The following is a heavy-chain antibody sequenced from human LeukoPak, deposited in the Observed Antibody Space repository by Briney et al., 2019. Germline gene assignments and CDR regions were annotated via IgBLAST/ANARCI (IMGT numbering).Heavy chain of an antibody. D-gene: IGHD1-26*01. Sequence: SETLSLTCTVSGGSISSYYWSWIRQPPGEGLEWIGYIYYSGSTNYNPSLKSRVTISVDTSKNQFSLKLSSVTAADTAVYYCAKGGSYDVFDYWGQGTLVTVSS. CDR1: GGSISSYY. CDR3: AKGGSYDVFDY. V-gene: IGHV4-59*01. CDR2: IYYSGST. J-gene: IGHJ4*02.